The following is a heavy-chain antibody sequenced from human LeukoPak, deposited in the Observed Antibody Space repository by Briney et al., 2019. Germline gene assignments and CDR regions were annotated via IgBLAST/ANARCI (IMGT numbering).Heavy chain of an antibody. CDR3: ARGRPTTSIAAAGVNWFDP. D-gene: IGHD6-13*01. Sequence: ASVKVSCKASGGTSSNYAISWVRQAPGQGLEWMGGIIPIFGTANYAQKFQGRVTITADESTSTAYMELSSLKSEDTAVYYCARGRPTTSIAAAGVNWFDPWGQGTLVTVSS. J-gene: IGHJ5*02. CDR1: GGTSSNYA. V-gene: IGHV1-69*13. CDR2: IIPIFGTA.